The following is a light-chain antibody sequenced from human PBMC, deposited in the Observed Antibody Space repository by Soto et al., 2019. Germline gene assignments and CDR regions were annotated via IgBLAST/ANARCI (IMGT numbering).Light chain of an antibody. V-gene: IGKV1-5*03. CDR3: QQYNRSYT. CDR2: KAS. J-gene: IGKJ2*01. Sequence: DIQMTQSPSTLSASVGDRVTITCRASQNVNGWLAWYQQKPGKAPKLLINKASTLESGVPSRFSGRGFGTEFTLTINSLQTDDFATYYCQQYNRSYTFGQGTKVDIK. CDR1: QNVNGW.